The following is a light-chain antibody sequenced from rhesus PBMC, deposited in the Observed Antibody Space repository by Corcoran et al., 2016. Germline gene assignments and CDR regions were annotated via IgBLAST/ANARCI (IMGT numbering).Light chain of an antibody. CDR1: QSLLHSNGNTY. CDR2: GGS. V-gene: IGKV2-72*02. Sequence: DIVMTQTPLSLPITPGEPASISCRSSQSLLHSNGNTYLHWYLQKLGKSPMLLMYGGSNRDSGVPDRLSGSGSGTDFTLKISKVEAEDVGVYYCVQAIAFPLTFGGGTKVEIK. CDR3: VQAIAFPLT. J-gene: IGKJ4*01.